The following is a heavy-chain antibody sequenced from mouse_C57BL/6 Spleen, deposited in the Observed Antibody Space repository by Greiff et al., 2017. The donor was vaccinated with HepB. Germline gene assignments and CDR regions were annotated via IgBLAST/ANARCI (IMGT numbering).Heavy chain of an antibody. J-gene: IGHJ4*01. CDR2: INPGSGGT. Sequence: QVHVKQSGAELVRPGTSVKVSCKASGYAFTNYLIEWVKQRPGQGLEWIGVINPGSGGTNYNEKFKGKATLTADKSSSTAYMQLSSLTSEDSAVYFCARRGDYYGSSYDYAMDYWGQGTSVTVSS. CDR3: ARRGDYYGSSYDYAMDY. V-gene: IGHV1-54*01. D-gene: IGHD1-1*01. CDR1: GYAFTNYL.